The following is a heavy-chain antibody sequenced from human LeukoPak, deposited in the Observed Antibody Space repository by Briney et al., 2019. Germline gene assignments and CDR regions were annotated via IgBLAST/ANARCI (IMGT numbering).Heavy chain of an antibody. D-gene: IGHD1-26*01. CDR2: ISHSGST. Sequence: SETLSLTCAVYGGSFSGYYWSWIRQPPGKGLEWIGEISHSGSTNYNPSLKSRVTISVDTSKNQFSLKLSSVTAADTAVHYCARLAWVLDYWGQGTLVTVSS. CDR1: GGSFSGYY. J-gene: IGHJ4*02. CDR3: ARLAWVLDY. V-gene: IGHV4-34*01.